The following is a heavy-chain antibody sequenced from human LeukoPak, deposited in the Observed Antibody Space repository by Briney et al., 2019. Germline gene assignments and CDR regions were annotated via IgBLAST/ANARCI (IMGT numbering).Heavy chain of an antibody. CDR2: ISSSSSTI. Sequence: PGGSLRLSCAASGFTFSSYSMNWVRQAPGKGLEWVSYISSSSSTIYYADSVKGRFTISRDNSKNTLFLQMNSLRAEDTAVYYCAKMYYTSGSLFDYWGQGTLVTVSS. CDR1: GFTFSSYS. J-gene: IGHJ4*02. V-gene: IGHV3-48*01. CDR3: AKMYYTSGSLFDY. D-gene: IGHD3-10*01.